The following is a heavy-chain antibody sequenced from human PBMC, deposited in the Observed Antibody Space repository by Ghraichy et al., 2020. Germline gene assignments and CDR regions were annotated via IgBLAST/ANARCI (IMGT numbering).Heavy chain of an antibody. J-gene: IGHJ5*02. D-gene: IGHD3-10*01. V-gene: IGHV1-69*05. CDR2: IIPIFGTA. Sequence: SVKVSCKASGGTFSSYAISWVRQAPGQGLEWMGGIIPIFGTANYAQKFQGRVTITTDESTSTAYMELSSLRSEDTAVYYCARGGGSGSYLRFDPWGQGTLVTVSS. CDR3: ARGGGSGSYLRFDP. CDR1: GGTFSSYA.